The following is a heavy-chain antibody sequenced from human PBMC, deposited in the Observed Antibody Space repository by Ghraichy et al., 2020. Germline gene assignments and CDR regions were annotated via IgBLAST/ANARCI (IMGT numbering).Heavy chain of an antibody. J-gene: IGHJ6*03. CDR1: GGSISSYY. V-gene: IGHV4-59*01. CDR3: ASYPESTIFSSSRHYYMDV. CDR2: IYYSGST. Sequence: SETLSLTCTVSGGSISSYYWSWIRQPPGKGLEWIGYIYYSGSTNYNPSLKSRVTISVDTSKNQFSLKLSSVTAADTAVYYCASYPESTIFSSSRHYYMDVWVKGTTVTFSS. D-gene: IGHD3-3*01.